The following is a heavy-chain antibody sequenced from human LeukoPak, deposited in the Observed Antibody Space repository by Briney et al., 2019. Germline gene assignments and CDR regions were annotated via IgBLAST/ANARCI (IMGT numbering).Heavy chain of an antibody. CDR2: IYYSGGT. Sequence: GSLRLSCTASGFTFSSYEMNWVRQAPGKGLEWIGSIYYSGGTYYNPSLKSRVTISVDTSKNQFSLKLSSVTAADTAVYYCARSAWGYGWFDPWGQGTLVTVSS. D-gene: IGHD3-16*01. CDR3: ARSAWGYGWFDP. CDR1: GFTFSSYE. J-gene: IGHJ5*02. V-gene: IGHV4-39*07.